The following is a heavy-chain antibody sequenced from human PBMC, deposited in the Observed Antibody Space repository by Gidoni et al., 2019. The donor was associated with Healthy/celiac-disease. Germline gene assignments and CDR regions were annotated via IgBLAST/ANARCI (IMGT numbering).Heavy chain of an antibody. CDR3: ARGFGYDYGGNI. V-gene: IGHV3-66*01. CDR2: IYSGGST. Sequence: EVQLVESGGGLVQPGGSLRLSCAASGFNVSSNYMSWVRQAPGKGLEWVSVIYSGGSTYYADAVKGRFTISRDNSKNTLYLQMNSLRAEDTAVYYCARGFGYDYGGNIWGQGTLVTVSS. D-gene: IGHD4-17*01. CDR1: GFNVSSNY. J-gene: IGHJ4*02.